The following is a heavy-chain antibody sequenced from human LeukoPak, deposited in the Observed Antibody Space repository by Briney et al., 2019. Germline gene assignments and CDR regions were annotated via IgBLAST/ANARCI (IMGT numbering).Heavy chain of an antibody. J-gene: IGHJ6*03. V-gene: IGHV3-23*01. CDR3: AKAPWYDSSGYYYYYYYMDV. D-gene: IGHD3-22*01. CDR1: GFTFSSYA. CDR2: ISGSGGST. Sequence: PGGSLRLSCAASGFTFSSYAMSWVRQAPGKGLEWVSAISGSGGSTYYADSVKGRFTISRDNSKNTLYLQMNSLRAEDTAVYYCAKAPWYDSSGYYYYYYYMDVWGKGTTVTVSS.